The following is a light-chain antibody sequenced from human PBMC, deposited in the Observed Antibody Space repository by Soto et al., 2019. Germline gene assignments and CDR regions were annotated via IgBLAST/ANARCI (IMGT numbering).Light chain of an antibody. CDR1: QSISSW. CDR3: HQYYSWHRGT. CDR2: DAS. J-gene: IGKJ1*01. V-gene: IGKV1-5*01. Sequence: DIHMTQSPSTLSAYVGNRVTITCRASQSISSWLAWYQQKPAKAPKLTIYDASSLESGVPSRFSGSGSGTEFTLTISSLQSEDFAAYYCHQYYSWHRGTFGQGTKVDI.